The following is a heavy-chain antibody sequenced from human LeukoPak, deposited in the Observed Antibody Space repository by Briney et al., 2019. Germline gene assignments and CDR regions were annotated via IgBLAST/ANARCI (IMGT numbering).Heavy chain of an antibody. CDR3: AKDGGGPLD. V-gene: IGHV3-7*01. Sequence: PGGSLRLSCAASGFALRTSWMSWVRQAPGKGLEWVANIKEDGSEKNYVDSVKGRFTISRDNPENSLYLQMNSLRAEDTAVYYCAKDGGGPLDWGQGTLVTVSS. CDR1: GFALRTSW. J-gene: IGHJ4*02. D-gene: IGHD3-10*01. CDR2: IKEDGSEK.